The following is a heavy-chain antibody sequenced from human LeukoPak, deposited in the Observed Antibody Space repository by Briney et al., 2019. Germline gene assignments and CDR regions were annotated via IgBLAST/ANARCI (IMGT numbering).Heavy chain of an antibody. D-gene: IGHD3-10*01. CDR2: TYSGGRT. CDR3: AGFDYYGSESYYNHFDS. CDR1: GFTVSSNY. V-gene: IGHV3-53*01. Sequence: GGSLRLSCAASGFTVSSNYMSWVRQAPGKGLEWVSVTYSGGRTYYADSVKGRFTISRDNAKNSLYLQMNSLRAEDTAVYYCAGFDYYGSESYYNHFDSWGQGTLVTVSS. J-gene: IGHJ4*02.